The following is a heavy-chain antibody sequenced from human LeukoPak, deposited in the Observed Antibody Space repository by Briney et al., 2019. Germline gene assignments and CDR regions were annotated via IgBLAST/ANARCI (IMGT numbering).Heavy chain of an antibody. D-gene: IGHD3-3*01. CDR3: ARDAASEWLFLNWFDP. V-gene: IGHV1-2*02. CDR2: INPNSGGT. CDR1: GYTFTGYY. Sequence: ASVEVSCKASGYTFTGYYMHWVRQAPGQGLEWMGWINPNSGGTDYAQKFQGRVTMTRDTSISTAYMELSRLRSDDTAVYYCARDAASEWLFLNWFDPWGQGTLVTVSS. J-gene: IGHJ5*02.